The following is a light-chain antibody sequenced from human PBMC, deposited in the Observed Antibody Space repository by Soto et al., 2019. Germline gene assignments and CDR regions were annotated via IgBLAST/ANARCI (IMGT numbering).Light chain of an antibody. V-gene: IGKV3-20*01. CDR2: GAS. CDR3: QQYGSSPRT. Sequence: EIVLTQSPGTLSLSPGERATLSCRASQSVSSSYLAWYQQEPGQAPRLLIYGASSRATGIPHRFSGSGSGTDFTLTISRLEPEDFAVYYCQQYGSSPRTFGQGTKLEIK. CDR1: QSVSSSY. J-gene: IGKJ2*01.